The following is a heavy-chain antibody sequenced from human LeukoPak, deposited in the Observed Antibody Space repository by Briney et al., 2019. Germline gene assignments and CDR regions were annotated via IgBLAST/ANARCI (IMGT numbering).Heavy chain of an antibody. D-gene: IGHD3-22*01. CDR1: GHSIINSYY. Sequence: SETLSLTCTVSGHSIINSYYWGWIRQPPEKGLEWIGSIYHTGATYYNPSLKSRVTISVDTSKNQFSLKLNSMTAADTAVYYCARAVDSSGFSCFQHWGQGTLVTVSS. CDR2: IYHTGAT. V-gene: IGHV4-38-2*02. CDR3: ARAVDSSGFSCFQH. J-gene: IGHJ1*01.